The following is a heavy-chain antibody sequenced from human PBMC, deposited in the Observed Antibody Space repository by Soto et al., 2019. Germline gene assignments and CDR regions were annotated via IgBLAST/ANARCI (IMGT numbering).Heavy chain of an antibody. CDR1: GGSITSYY. CDR2: IYYSGST. V-gene: IGHV4-59*01. Sequence: SETLSFTCTVSGGSITSYYWSWIRQPPGKGLEWIGYIYYSGSTNYNPSLKSRVTISVDTSKNQFSLKLSSVTAADTAVYYCARWIDYYDSSGYPSFDYWGQGTLVTVSS. CDR3: ARWIDYYDSSGYPSFDY. J-gene: IGHJ4*02. D-gene: IGHD3-22*01.